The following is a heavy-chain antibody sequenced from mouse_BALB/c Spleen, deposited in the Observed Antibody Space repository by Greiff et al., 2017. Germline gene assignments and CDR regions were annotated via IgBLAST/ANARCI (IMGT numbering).Heavy chain of an antibody. J-gene: IGHJ4*01. CDR1: GFSLTSYG. CDR2: IWAGGST. V-gene: IGHV2-9*02. Sequence: VKLQESGPGLVAPSQSLSITCTVSGFSLTSYGVHWVRQPPGKGLEWLGVIWAGGSTNYNSALMSRLSISKDNSKSQVFLKMNSLQTDDTAMYYCARAEMITTRYYAMDYWGQGTSVTVSS. D-gene: IGHD2-4*01. CDR3: ARAEMITTRYYAMDY.